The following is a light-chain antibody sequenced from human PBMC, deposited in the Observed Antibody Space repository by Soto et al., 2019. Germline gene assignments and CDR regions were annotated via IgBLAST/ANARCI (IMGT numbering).Light chain of an antibody. CDR2: DAS. CDR3: QQYKNYSYS. Sequence: IQMTQSPSTVSASVGDSVTISCRASQPVNTFLAWYQQQPGGAPKVVIFDASNLGSGVPSRFSGSGFGTEFTLSITSLQPDDFATYYCQQYKNYSYSFGQGTKLEIK. CDR1: QPVNTF. V-gene: IGKV1-5*01. J-gene: IGKJ2*03.